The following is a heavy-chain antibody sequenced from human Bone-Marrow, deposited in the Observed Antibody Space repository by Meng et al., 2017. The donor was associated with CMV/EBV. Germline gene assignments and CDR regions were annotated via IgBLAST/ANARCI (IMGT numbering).Heavy chain of an antibody. V-gene: IGHV3-30*04. J-gene: IGHJ6*02. CDR1: GFSFINYA. CDR3: ARGLLPAAHYHYYGMDV. Sequence: GESLKISCAASGFSFINYAMHWARQPPGKGLEWVTVISYDGTNKYYADSVKGRFTISRDNSKNTLYLQMNSLRAEDTGLYYCARGLLPAAHYHYYGMDVWGQGTTVTVSS. CDR2: ISYDGTNK. D-gene: IGHD2-2*01.